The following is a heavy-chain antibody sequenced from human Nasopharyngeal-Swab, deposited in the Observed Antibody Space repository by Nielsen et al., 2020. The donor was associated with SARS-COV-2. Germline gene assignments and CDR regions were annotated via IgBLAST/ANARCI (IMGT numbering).Heavy chain of an antibody. D-gene: IGHD6-19*01. CDR2: IYYSGST. Sequence: WIRQPPGKGLEWIGSIYYSGSTNYNPSLKSRVTISVDTSKNQFSLKLSSVTAADTAVYYCARAEIAVADAQYFQHWGQGTLVTVSS. J-gene: IGHJ1*01. V-gene: IGHV4-39*07. CDR3: ARAEIAVADAQYFQH.